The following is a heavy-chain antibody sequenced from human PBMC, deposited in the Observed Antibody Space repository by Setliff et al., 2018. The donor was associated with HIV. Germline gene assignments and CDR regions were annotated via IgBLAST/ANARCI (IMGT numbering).Heavy chain of an antibody. J-gene: IGHJ5*02. V-gene: IGHV4-34*01. Sequence: LSETLSLTCAVYGGSVSGHYWGWFRQPPGKGLEWIGEITPSGATNYLPSLKSRVTMSLDTSKNQFSLKMTSVTAADTALYYCSNWNTTIDEDAWGQGTLVTVS. D-gene: IGHD5-18*01. CDR2: ITPSGAT. CDR1: GGSVSGHY. CDR3: SNWNTTIDEDA.